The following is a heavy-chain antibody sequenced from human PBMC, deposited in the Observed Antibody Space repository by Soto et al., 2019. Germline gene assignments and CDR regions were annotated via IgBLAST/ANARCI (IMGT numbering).Heavy chain of an antibody. Sequence: GGSLRLSCATSGLTFSNHAMSWVRQAPGGGLEWVSSMSGSSSTTYYADSVRGRFTISRDRSKNTLYLQMSSLRAEDTALYYCAKNQERELPRVIDFWGQGTLVTVSS. J-gene: IGHJ4*02. CDR2: MSGSSSTT. CDR3: AKNQERELPRVIDF. V-gene: IGHV3-23*01. CDR1: GLTFSNHA. D-gene: IGHD1-7*01.